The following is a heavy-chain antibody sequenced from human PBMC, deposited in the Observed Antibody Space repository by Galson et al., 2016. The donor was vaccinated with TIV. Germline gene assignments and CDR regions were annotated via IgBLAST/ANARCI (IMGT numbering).Heavy chain of an antibody. CDR2: IGASGSTT. CDR1: GFTFSSYS. V-gene: IGHV3-48*01. J-gene: IGHJ6*03. Sequence: LRLSCAASGFTFSSYSMNWVRQVPGKAPEWISYIGASGSTTYYAESVKGRFTISRDDAMNSVYLQMNSLRAEDTAVYSCARDDNYIDVWGKGTTVTVSS. D-gene: IGHD3-22*01. CDR3: ARDDNYIDV.